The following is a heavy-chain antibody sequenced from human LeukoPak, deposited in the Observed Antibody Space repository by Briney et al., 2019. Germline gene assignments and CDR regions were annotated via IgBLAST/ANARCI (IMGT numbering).Heavy chain of an antibody. CDR3: ARDAIFYDGSGSYYFDY. D-gene: IGHD3-10*01. V-gene: IGHV4-34*01. J-gene: IGHJ4*02. Sequence: SETLSLTCAVYGGSFSGYYWSWIRQPPGKGREGIGEINHSGSTNYNPSLKSRVTISVDTSKNQFSLKLSSVTAADTAVYYCARDAIFYDGSGSYYFDYWGQGTLVTASS. CDR2: INHSGST. CDR1: GGSFSGYY.